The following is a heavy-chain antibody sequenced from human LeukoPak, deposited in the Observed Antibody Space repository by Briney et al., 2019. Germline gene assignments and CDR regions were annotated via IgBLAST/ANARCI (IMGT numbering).Heavy chain of an antibody. CDR3: ARLPGIPYYYCGMDV. J-gene: IGHJ6*02. CDR2: IIPIFGTA. D-gene: IGHD1-14*01. CDR1: GGTFSSYA. V-gene: IGHV1-69*13. Sequence: GASVRVSCKASGGTFSSYAISWVRQAPGQGLEWMGGIIPIFGTANYAQKFQGRVTITADESTSTAYMELSSLRSEDTAVYYCARLPGIPYYYCGMDVWGQGTTVTVSS.